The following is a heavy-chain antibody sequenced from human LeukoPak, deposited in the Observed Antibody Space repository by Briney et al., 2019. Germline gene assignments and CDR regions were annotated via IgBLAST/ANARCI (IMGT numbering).Heavy chain of an antibody. Sequence: SETLSLTCTVSGGSISSGGYYWSWIRQHPGKGLEWIGNIYYSGSTYYNPSLKRRVTISVDTSKNQFSLKLSSVTAADTAVYYCARGTPAAIHYFDYWGQGTLVTVSS. D-gene: IGHD2-2*02. CDR2: IYYSGST. J-gene: IGHJ4*02. CDR1: GGSISSGGYY. V-gene: IGHV4-31*03. CDR3: ARGTPAAIHYFDY.